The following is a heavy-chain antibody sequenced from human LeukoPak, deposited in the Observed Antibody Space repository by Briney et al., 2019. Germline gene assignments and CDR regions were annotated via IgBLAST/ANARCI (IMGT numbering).Heavy chain of an antibody. D-gene: IGHD6-13*01. J-gene: IGHJ4*02. CDR3: ATYCSSWGCFDY. V-gene: IGHV5-10-1*01. CDR2: IDPSDSYT. Sequence: GESLKISCKGSGYSFTSYWISWVRQMPGKGLEWMGRIDPSDSYTNYSPSFQGHVTISADKSISTAYLQWSSLKASDTAMYYCATYCSSWGCFDYWGQGTLVTVSS. CDR1: GYSFTSYW.